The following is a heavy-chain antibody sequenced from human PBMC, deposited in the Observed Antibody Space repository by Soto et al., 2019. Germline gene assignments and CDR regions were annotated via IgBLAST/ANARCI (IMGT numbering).Heavy chain of an antibody. CDR3: AHTFLNYYYYGMDV. CDR2: IYWNDDK. V-gene: IGHV2-5*01. CDR1: GFSLSTSGVG. J-gene: IGHJ6*02. Sequence: SGPTLVKPTQTLTLTCTFSGFSLSTSGVGVGWIRQPPGKALEWLALIYWNDDKRYSPSLKSRLTITKDTSKNQVVLTMTNMDPVDTATYYCAHTFLNYYYYGMDVWGQGTTVTVSS.